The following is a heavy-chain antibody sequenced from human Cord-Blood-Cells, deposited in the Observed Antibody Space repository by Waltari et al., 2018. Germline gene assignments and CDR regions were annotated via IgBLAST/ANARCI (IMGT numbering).Heavy chain of an antibody. CDR2: IYYSWST. V-gene: IGHV4-39*01. CDR3: ARLYYDSSGYYYFDY. CDR1: GGSISSSSYY. J-gene: IGHJ4*02. D-gene: IGHD3-22*01. Sequence: QLQLQESGPGLVKPSETLSLTCTVSGGSISSSSYYWGWIRQPPGKGLEWVGSIYYSWSTYYNPSLKSRVTISVDTSKNQFSLKLSSVTAADTAVYYCARLYYDSSGYYYFDYWGQGTLVTVSS.